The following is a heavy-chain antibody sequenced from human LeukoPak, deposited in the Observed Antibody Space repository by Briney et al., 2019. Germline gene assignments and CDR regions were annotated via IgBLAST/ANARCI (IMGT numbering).Heavy chain of an antibody. Sequence: GGSLRLSCAASGFTFSSYEMNWVRQAPGKGLEWVSYISSSGSTIYYADSVKGRFTISRDNSKNTLYLQMNSLRAEDTAVYYCAKALRGYSYGYDSLFDYWGQGTLVTVSS. D-gene: IGHD5-18*01. CDR1: GFTFSSYE. CDR2: ISSSGSTI. V-gene: IGHV3-48*03. J-gene: IGHJ4*02. CDR3: AKALRGYSYGYDSLFDY.